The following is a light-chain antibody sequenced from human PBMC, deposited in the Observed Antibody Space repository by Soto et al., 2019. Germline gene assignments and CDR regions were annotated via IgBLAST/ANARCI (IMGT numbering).Light chain of an antibody. J-gene: IGKJ3*01. Sequence: DIQMTQSPSSLSASVGDRVTITCRASQDISNYLAWYQQRPGKVPKRLIYAASTLQSGVPSRFSGSGSGTEFTLTISSLLPEDVATYYCQNLDSAAFTFGPGTKVDIK. CDR1: QDISNY. CDR3: QNLDSAAFT. V-gene: IGKV1-27*01. CDR2: AAS.